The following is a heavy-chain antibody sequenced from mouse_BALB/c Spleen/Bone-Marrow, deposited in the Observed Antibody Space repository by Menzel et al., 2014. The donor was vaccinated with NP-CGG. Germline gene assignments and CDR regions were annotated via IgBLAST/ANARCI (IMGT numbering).Heavy chain of an antibody. CDR2: IRLKSNNYAT. Sequence: EVKLVESGGGLVQPGGSMKLSCVASGFTFSNYWMNWVRQSPEKGLEWVAEIRLKSNNYATHYAESVKGRFTISRDDSNSSVYLQMNNLRDEDTGIYYCPRRGYGSDYWGQGTTLTVSS. J-gene: IGHJ2*01. CDR3: PRRGYGSDY. V-gene: IGHV6-6*02. CDR1: GFTFSNYW. D-gene: IGHD1-1*02.